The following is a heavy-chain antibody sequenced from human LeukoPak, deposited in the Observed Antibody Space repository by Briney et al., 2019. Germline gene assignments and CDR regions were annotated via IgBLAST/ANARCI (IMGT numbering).Heavy chain of an antibody. Sequence: GALRLSCPASGFTFSSYTMSWVRQAPGKGLKWVSTITTGGPNTYYADSVKGRFTVSRDDSKNTLYLQMNSLRAEDTAVYYCAKDGGLWVSAHWGDSWGRGTLVTVSS. CDR1: GFTFSSYT. V-gene: IGHV3-23*01. CDR3: AKDGGLWVSAHWGDS. J-gene: IGHJ4*02. D-gene: IGHD7-27*01. CDR2: ITTGGPNT.